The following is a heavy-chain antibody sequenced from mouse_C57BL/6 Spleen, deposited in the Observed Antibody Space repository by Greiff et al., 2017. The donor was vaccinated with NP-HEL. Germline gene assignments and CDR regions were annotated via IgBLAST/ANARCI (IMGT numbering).Heavy chain of an antibody. CDR1: GYTFTDYY. J-gene: IGHJ4*01. D-gene: IGHD2-4*01. CDR3: ARRGYGRLRYAMDY. Sequence: EVQLQQSGPELVKPGASVKISCKASGYTFTDYYMNWVKQSHGKSLEWIGDINPNNGGTSYNQKFKGKATLTVDKSSSTAYMELRSLTSEDSAVYYCARRGYGRLRYAMDYWGQGTSVTVSS. CDR2: INPNNGGT. V-gene: IGHV1-26*01.